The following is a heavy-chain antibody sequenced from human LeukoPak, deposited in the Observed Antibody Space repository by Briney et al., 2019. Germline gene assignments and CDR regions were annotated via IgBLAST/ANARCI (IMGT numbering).Heavy chain of an antibody. D-gene: IGHD2-15*01. Sequence: GGSLRLSCAASGFTFSNYGMHWVRQAQGKGLEYVSAISSNGGSTYYADSVKGRFTISRDNSKNTLYLQMGSLRAEDMAVYYCASGYCSGGSCPLVYWGQGTLVTVSS. CDR3: ASGYCSGGSCPLVY. J-gene: IGHJ4*02. CDR2: ISSNGGST. V-gene: IGHV3-64*02. CDR1: GFTFSNYG.